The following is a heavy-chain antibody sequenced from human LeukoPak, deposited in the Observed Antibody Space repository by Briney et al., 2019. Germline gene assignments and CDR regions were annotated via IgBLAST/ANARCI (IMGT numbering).Heavy chain of an antibody. CDR1: GFSFSSYE. CDR2: SSSGGASI. CDR3: AKDTVTTIPDY. J-gene: IGHJ4*02. D-gene: IGHD4-17*01. Sequence: GGPLRLSCAASGFSFSSYEMNWVRQAPGKGLEWVSYSSSGGASIYYADSVKGRFTVSRDNAKNSPYLQMNSLRDEDTAVYYCAKDTVTTIPDYWGQGTLVTVSS. V-gene: IGHV3-48*03.